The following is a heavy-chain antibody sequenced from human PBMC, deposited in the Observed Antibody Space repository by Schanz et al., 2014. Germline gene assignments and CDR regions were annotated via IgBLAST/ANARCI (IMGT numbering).Heavy chain of an antibody. CDR2: LYTGGST. Sequence: EVQLVESGGGLVQPGGSLRLSCAASGFTVSSNYMSWVRQAPGKGLECVSVLYTGGSTFYAESVRGRFFISRDSSKNTWFLHMNSLRAEDTAVYYCVRDAGRDGYNLAFDVWGQGTLVTVSS. D-gene: IGHD1-1*01. V-gene: IGHV3-66*01. J-gene: IGHJ3*01. CDR1: GFTVSSNY. CDR3: VRDAGRDGYNLAFDV.